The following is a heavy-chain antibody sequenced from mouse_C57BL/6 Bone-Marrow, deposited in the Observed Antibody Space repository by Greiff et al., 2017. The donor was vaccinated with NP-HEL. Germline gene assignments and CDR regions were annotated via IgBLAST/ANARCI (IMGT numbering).Heavy chain of an antibody. CDR2: IDPENGDT. CDR1: GFNIKDDY. D-gene: IGHD2-3*01. Sequence: VQLQQSGAELVRPGASVKLSCTASGFNIKDDYMHWVKQRPEQGLEWIGWIDPENGDTEYASKFQGKATITADTTSNTAYLQLSSLTSEDTDVYNWAGYDGDGFAYWGQGTLGTGSA. V-gene: IGHV14-4*01. J-gene: IGHJ3*01. CDR3: AGYDGDGFAY.